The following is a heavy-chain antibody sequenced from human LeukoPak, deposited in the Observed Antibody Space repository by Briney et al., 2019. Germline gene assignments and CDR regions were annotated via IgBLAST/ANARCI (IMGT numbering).Heavy chain of an antibody. CDR2: IIPILGIA. V-gene: IGHV1-69*04. D-gene: IGHD3-10*01. J-gene: IGHJ4*02. CDR1: GGTFSSYA. CDR3: AREDSKEYYYGSGSYYAPFDY. Sequence: SVKVSCKASGGTFSSYAISWVRQAPGQGLEWMGRIIPILGIANYAQKFQGRVTITADKSTSTAYMELSSLRSEDTAVYYCAREDSKEYYYGSGSYYAPFDYWGQGTLVTVSS.